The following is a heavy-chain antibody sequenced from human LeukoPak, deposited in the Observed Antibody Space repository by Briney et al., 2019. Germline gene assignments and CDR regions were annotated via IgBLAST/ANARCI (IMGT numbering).Heavy chain of an antibody. CDR3: ARFGGGDTAMVSRYYFDY. D-gene: IGHD5-18*01. V-gene: IGHV1-69*06. Sequence: ASVKVSCKASGGTFSSYAISWVRQAPGQGLEWMGGIIPIFGTANYAQKFQGRVTITADKSTSTAYMELSSLRSEDTAVYYCARFGGGDTAMVSRYYFDYWGQGTLVTVSS. CDR2: IIPIFGTA. CDR1: GGTFSSYA. J-gene: IGHJ4*02.